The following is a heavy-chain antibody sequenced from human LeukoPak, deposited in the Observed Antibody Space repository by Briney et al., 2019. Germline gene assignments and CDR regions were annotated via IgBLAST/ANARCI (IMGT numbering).Heavy chain of an antibody. CDR2: IIPIFGTA. J-gene: IGHJ4*02. Sequence: GASVKVSCRASGYTFTSYDINWVRQAPGQGLEWMGGIIPIFGTANYAQKFQGRVTITADESTSTAYMELSSLRSEDTAVYYCARGRTPYDSSGYYYDYWGQGTLVTVSS. D-gene: IGHD3-22*01. V-gene: IGHV1-69*13. CDR3: ARGRTPYDSSGYYYDY. CDR1: GYTFTSYD.